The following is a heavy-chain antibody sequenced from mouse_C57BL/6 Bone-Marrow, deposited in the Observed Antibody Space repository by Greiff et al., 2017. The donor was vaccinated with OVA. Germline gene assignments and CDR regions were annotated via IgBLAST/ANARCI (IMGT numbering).Heavy chain of an antibody. Sequence: QVQLQQPGAELVKPGASVKLSCKASCYTFTSYWMPWVKQRPGQGLEWIGMIHPNSGSTNYNEKFKSKATLSVDKSSSTAYMQLSSLTSEDSAVYYCARRDDGYLYYAMDYWGQGTSVTVSS. CDR1: CYTFTSYW. V-gene: IGHV1-64*01. CDR3: ARRDDGYLYYAMDY. J-gene: IGHJ4*01. D-gene: IGHD2-3*01. CDR2: IHPNSGST.